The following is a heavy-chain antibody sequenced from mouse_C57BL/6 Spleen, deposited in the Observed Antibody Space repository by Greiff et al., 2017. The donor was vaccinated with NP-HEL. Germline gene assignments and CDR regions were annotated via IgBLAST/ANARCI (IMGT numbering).Heavy chain of an antibody. D-gene: IGHD4-1*02. V-gene: IGHV1-9*01. J-gene: IGHJ3*01. CDR1: GYTFTGYW. Sequence: QVQLKQSGAELMKPGASVKLSCKATGYTFTGYWIGWVKQRPGHGLEWIGEVLPGSGSTNYNEKFKGKATFTADTSTKTAYMQLSSLTTEDSAIYYCAREPQLGRQRAWFAYWGQGTLVTVSA. CDR2: VLPGSGST. CDR3: AREPQLGRQRAWFAY.